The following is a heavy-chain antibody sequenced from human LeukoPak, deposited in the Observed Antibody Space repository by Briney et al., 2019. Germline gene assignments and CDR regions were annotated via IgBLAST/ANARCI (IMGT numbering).Heavy chain of an antibody. J-gene: IGHJ3*02. CDR1: GFTFSTYG. CDR3: AREACSGGSCYSFRVQGTFDI. D-gene: IGHD2-15*01. CDR2: IRYDGTKK. V-gene: IGHV3-30*02. Sequence: GGSLRLSCAASGFTFSTYGMHWVRQAPGKGLEWVAFIRYDGTKKYYADSVKGRFTISRDNAKNSLHLQLNSLRAEDTAVYYCAREACSGGSCYSFRVQGTFDIWGQGTMVTVSS.